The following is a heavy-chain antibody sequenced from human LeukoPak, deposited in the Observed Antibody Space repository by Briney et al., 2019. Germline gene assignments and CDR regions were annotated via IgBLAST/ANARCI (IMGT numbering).Heavy chain of an antibody. CDR1: GFTFSSSW. V-gene: IGHV3-74*01. Sequence: PGGSLRLSCAASGFTFSSSWMHWVRQAAGKGLEWVSHVSTDGSTTAFAASVKGRFTISRDNAKNTVYLQMNSLRAEDTAVYYCARSIGYGASRGQGTLVTVSS. J-gene: IGHJ4*02. CDR3: ARSIGYGAS. D-gene: IGHD5-18*01. CDR2: VSTDGSTT.